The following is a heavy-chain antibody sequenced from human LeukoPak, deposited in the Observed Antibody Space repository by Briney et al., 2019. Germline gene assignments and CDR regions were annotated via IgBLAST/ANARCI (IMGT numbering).Heavy chain of an antibody. J-gene: IGHJ5*02. CDR2: IYYSGST. CDR3: ARALFGVGATRFNWFDP. CDR1: GGSISSYY. Sequence: PSETLSLTCTVSGGSISSYYWSWIRQPPGKRLEWIGYIYYSGSTNYNPSLKSRVTISVDTSKNQFSLKLSSVTAADTAVYYCARALFGVGATRFNWFDPWGQGTLVTVSS. D-gene: IGHD1-26*01. V-gene: IGHV4-59*08.